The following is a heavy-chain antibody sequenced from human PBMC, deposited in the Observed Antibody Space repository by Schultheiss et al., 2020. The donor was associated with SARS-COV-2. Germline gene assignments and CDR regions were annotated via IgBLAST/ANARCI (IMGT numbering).Heavy chain of an antibody. V-gene: IGHV3-23*01. Sequence: GGSLRLSCAASGFSFSSYEMNWVRQAPGKGLEWVSAISGSGGSTYYADSVKGRFTISRDNSKNTLYLQMNSLRAEDTAVYYCAKEGVVVVPAGSSQFDYWGQGTLVTVSS. D-gene: IGHD2-2*01. CDR3: AKEGVVVVPAGSSQFDY. J-gene: IGHJ4*02. CDR2: ISGSGGST. CDR1: GFSFSSYE.